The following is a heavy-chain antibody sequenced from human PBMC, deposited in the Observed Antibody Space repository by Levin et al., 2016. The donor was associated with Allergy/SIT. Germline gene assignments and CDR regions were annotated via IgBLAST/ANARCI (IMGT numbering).Heavy chain of an antibody. CDR2: ISSSGSTI. J-gene: IGHJ3*02. V-gene: IGHV3-11*04. CDR3: ARSFGYSGYDSPPTDAFDI. D-gene: IGHD5-12*01. Sequence: WIRQPPGKGLEWVSYISSSGSTIYYADSVKGRFTISRDNAKNSLYLQMNSLRAEDTAVYYCARSFGYSGYDSPPTDAFDIWGQGTMVTVSS.